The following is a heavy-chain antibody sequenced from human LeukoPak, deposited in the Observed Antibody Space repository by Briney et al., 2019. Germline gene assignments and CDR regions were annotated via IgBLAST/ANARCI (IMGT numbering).Heavy chain of an antibody. CDR1: GYSITSYG. V-gene: IGHV1-18*01. J-gene: IGHJ6*02. Sequence: ASVKVSCKASGYSITSYGITWVRQAPGQGLEWMGWISTYNGNTNYAQKFQGRVTMTTDTSKSTAYMELRSLRFDDTAMYYCARIGHYDILTGYSTYYGMDVWGQGTTVTVSS. CDR3: ARIGHYDILTGYSTYYGMDV. D-gene: IGHD3-9*01. CDR2: ISTYNGNT.